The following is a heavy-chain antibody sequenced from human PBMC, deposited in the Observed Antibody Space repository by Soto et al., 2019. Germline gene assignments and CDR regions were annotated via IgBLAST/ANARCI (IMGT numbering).Heavy chain of an antibody. Sequence: PSETLSLTCTFSGGSISSGGYYWSWIRQHPGKGLEWIGYIYYSGSTYYNPSLKSRVTISVDTSKNQFSLKLSSVTAADTAVYYCAREVDYYFDYWGQGTLVTVSS. CDR2: IYYSGST. V-gene: IGHV4-31*03. CDR3: AREVDYYFDY. CDR1: GGSISSGGYY. J-gene: IGHJ4*02.